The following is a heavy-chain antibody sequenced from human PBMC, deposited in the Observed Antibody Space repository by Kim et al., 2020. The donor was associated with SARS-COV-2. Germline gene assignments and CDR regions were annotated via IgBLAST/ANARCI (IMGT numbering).Heavy chain of an antibody. CDR2: ISYDGSNK. D-gene: IGHD6-13*01. J-gene: IGHJ3*02. CDR3: ARAPGRLLIAAAGYAFDI. Sequence: GGSLRLSCAASGFTFSSYAMHWVRQAPGKGLEWVAVISYDGSNKYYADSVKGRFTISRDNSKNTLYLQMNSLRAEDTAVYYCARAPGRLLIAAAGYAFDIWGQGTMVTVSS. CDR1: GFTFSSYA. V-gene: IGHV3-30-3*01.